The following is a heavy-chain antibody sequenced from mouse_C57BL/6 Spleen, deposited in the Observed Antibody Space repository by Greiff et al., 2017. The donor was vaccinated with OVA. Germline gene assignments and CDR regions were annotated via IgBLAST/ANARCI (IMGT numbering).Heavy chain of an antibody. CDR3: TRQLRLGY. CDR2: IDPENGDT. J-gene: IGHJ2*01. V-gene: IGHV14-4*01. Sequence: EVKLMESGAELVRPGASVKLSCTASGFNIKDDYMHWVKQRPEQGLEWIGWIDPENGDTEYASKFQGKATITADTSSNTAYLQLSSLTSEDTAVYYCTRQLRLGYWGQGTTLTVSS. CDR1: GFNIKDDY. D-gene: IGHD3-2*02.